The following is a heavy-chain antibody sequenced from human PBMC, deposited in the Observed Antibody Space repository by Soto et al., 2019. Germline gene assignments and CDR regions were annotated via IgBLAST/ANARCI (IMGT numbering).Heavy chain of an antibody. Sequence: GPTLENPTQTLTLTCTFSGFSLSTSGVGVGWIRQPPGKALEWLALIYWNDDKRYSPSLKSRLTITKDTSKNQVVLTMTNMDPVDTATYYCAQTSGILFWFDDDKHDLLAVRAQGTSVTVSS. CDR2: IYWNDDK. J-gene: IGHJ6*02. V-gene: IGHV2-5*01. CDR1: GFSLSTSGVG. D-gene: IGHD3-10*01. CDR3: AQTSGILFWFDDDKHDLLAV.